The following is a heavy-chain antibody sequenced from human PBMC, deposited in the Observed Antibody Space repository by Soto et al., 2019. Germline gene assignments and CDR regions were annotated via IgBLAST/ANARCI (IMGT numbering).Heavy chain of an antibody. CDR1: GFSCSSDW. Sequence: GRTVRISCAASGFSCSSDWMQWVRQVPGKGLLWVSRIKSDGTGTSYADSVKGRFTISRDNAKNTLYIQMNSLRAEDTAVYDCGSFRIAGADVDTWVEGCDVWGQ. D-gene: IGHD1-26*01. CDR3: GSFRIAGADVDTWVEGCDV. J-gene: IGHJ3*01. CDR2: IKSDGTGT. V-gene: IGHV3-74*01.